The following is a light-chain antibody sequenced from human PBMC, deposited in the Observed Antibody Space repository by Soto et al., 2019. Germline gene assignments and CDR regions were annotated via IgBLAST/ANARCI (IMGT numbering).Light chain of an antibody. V-gene: IGKV1-17*03. J-gene: IGKJ5*01. Sequence: DIQMTQSPSAMSASVGDRVTITCRASQGISNYLAWFQQKPGKVPKRLIYVASTLQSGVPSRFSGSGSGSDFTLTISSLQPEDFAVYYCQQRSSWPRITFGQGTRLENK. CDR3: QQRSSWPRIT. CDR1: QGISNY. CDR2: VAS.